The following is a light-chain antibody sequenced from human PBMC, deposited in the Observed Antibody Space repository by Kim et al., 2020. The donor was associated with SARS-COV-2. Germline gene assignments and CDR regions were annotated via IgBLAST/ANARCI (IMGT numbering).Light chain of an antibody. Sequence: STLSASVGDRVTITCRASQSIDRWLAWYQQKPGKAPKLLISAASTLESGVPSRFSGSRSGTEFTLTISSLQPDDSATYYCQQYDAHFGGGTRVEIK. CDR2: AAS. J-gene: IGKJ4*01. V-gene: IGKV1-5*01. CDR3: QQYDAH. CDR1: QSIDRW.